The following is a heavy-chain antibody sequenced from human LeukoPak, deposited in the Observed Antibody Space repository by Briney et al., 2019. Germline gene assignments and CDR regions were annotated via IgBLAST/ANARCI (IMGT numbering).Heavy chain of an antibody. CDR2: IKQDGSEK. CDR3: ARDYGRKPYYYYMDV. J-gene: IGHJ6*03. Sequence: GGSLRLSCAASGFTFSSYWMSWVRQAPGKGLEWVANIKQDGSEKYYVDSVKGRFTISRGNAKNSLYLQMNSLRAEDTAVYYCARDYGRKPYYYYMDVWGKGTTVTVSS. CDR1: GFTFSSYW. D-gene: IGHD3-10*01. V-gene: IGHV3-7*01.